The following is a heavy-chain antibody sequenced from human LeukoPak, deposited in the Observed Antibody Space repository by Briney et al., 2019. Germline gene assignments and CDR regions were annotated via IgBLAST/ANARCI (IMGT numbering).Heavy chain of an antibody. CDR3: ARADCSSTRCSYYFDY. CDR1: GFTFSSYS. V-gene: IGHV3-48*04. CDR2: ISSSGSTI. J-gene: IGHJ4*02. Sequence: GGSLRLSCAASGFTFSSYSMNWVRQAPGKGLEWVSYISSSGSTISYADSVKGRFTISRDNAKNSLYLQMNSLRAEDTAVYYCARADCSSTRCSYYFDYWGQGTLVTVSS. D-gene: IGHD2-2*01.